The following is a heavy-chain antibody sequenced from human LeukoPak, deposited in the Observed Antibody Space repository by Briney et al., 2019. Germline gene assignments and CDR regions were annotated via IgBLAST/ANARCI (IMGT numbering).Heavy chain of an antibody. CDR1: GGSISSGDYY. CDR3: ARVALYCSGGSCYFHFDY. CDR2: IYYSGST. D-gene: IGHD2-15*01. Sequence: SETLSLTCTVSGGSISSGDYYWSWIRQPPGKGLEWIGYIYYSGSTYYNPSLKSRVTISVDTSKNQFSLKLSSVTAADTAVYYCARVALYCSGGSCYFHFDYWGQGTLVTVSS. J-gene: IGHJ4*02. V-gene: IGHV4-30-4*01.